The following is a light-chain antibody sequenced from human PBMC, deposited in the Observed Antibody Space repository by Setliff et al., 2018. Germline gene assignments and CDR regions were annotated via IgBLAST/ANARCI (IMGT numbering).Light chain of an antibody. Sequence: QSALTQPASVSGSPGQSITISCSGTIGDVGAYDFVSWYQHHPGKAPKLVIYEVTNRPSGISNRFSGSKSGNSASLIISGLQAEDEADYYCSAYTSSSTYVFGTGTTVTVL. CDR3: SAYTSSSTYV. J-gene: IGLJ1*01. CDR1: IGDVGAYDF. V-gene: IGLV2-14*01. CDR2: EVT.